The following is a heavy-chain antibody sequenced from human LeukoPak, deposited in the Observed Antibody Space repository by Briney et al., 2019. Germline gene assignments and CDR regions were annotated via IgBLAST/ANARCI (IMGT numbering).Heavy chain of an antibody. CDR3: ATRRFGELTC. D-gene: IGHD3-10*01. Sequence: PGGSLRLSCVGSGVIVRSNYMTWVRQAPGKGLEWVSILYHGGSTYYADSVKGRFSISRDTSKNTLYLQMNSLRVEDTAVYYCATRRFGELTCWGQGTLVTVSS. CDR1: GVIVRSNY. J-gene: IGHJ4*02. V-gene: IGHV3-66*01. CDR2: LYHGGST.